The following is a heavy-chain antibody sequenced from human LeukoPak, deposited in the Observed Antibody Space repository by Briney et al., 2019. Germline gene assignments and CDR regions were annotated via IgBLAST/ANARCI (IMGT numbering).Heavy chain of an antibody. V-gene: IGHV3-23*01. CDR2: ISTTVGNT. CDR1: GFTFSTSA. Sequence: GGSLRLFCAASGFTFSTSAMSWVRQAPGKGLEWVSSISTTVGNTYYADSVKGRFTISRDNSNHTLYLQMNSLTAEDTAVYYCTKRAEFGGFDPWGQGTLVTVSS. CDR3: TKRAEFGGFDP. D-gene: IGHD3-10*01. J-gene: IGHJ5*02.